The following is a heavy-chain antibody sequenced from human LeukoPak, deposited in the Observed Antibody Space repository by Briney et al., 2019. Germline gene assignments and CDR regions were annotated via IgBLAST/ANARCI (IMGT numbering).Heavy chain of an antibody. CDR1: GGSISSSSYY. J-gene: IGHJ4*02. CDR2: IYYSGST. Sequence: PSETLSLTCTVSGGSISSSSYYWGWIRQPPGKGLEWIGSIYYSGSTYYNPSLKSRVTISVDTSKNQFSLKLSSVTAADTAVYYCAYDFWSGYTFGGQGTLVTVSS. V-gene: IGHV4-39*07. D-gene: IGHD3-3*01. CDR3: AYDFWSGYTF.